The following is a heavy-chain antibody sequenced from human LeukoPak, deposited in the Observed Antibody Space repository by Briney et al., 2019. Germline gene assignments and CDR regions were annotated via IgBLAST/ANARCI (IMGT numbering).Heavy chain of an antibody. J-gene: IGHJ4*02. CDR2: LTDSGDAT. Sequence: GGSLRLSCAVSGFTFSHYAMSWVRQAPGTGLEWVGSLTDSGDATYYADSVKGRLTISRDNSNSTLYLHISGLRDEDTAVYYCARDVNYDHTYWGQGTLVTVSS. D-gene: IGHD5-12*01. V-gene: IGHV3-23*01. CDR3: ARDVNYDHTY. CDR1: GFTFSHYA.